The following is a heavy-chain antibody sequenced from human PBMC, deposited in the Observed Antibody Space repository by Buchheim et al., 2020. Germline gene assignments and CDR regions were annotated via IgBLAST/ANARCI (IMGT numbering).Heavy chain of an antibody. CDR3: ARSPPRTIFGVVIYYFDY. V-gene: IGHV3-66*01. J-gene: IGHJ4*02. CDR2: IYSGGST. Sequence: EVQLVESGGGLVQPGGSLRLSCAASGFTVSSNYMSWVRQAPGKGLEWVSVIYSGGSTYYAASVKGRFTISRDNSKNTLYLQMNSLRAEDTAVYYCARSPPRTIFGVVIYYFDYWGQGTL. CDR1: GFTVSSNY. D-gene: IGHD3-3*01.